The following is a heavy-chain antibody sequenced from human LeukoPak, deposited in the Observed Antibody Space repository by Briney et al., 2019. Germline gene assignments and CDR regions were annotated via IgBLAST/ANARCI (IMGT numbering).Heavy chain of an antibody. CDR3: TTVGVYYYDH. J-gene: IGHJ5*02. D-gene: IGHD3-22*01. CDR2: IRSKSHGGTT. CDR1: GFTFSSYW. V-gene: IGHV3-15*01. Sequence: GGSLRLSCAASGFTFSSYWMTWVRLAPGRGLEWVGRIRSKSHGGTTDYAEPVKGRFIISRDDSKNTVYLQMNSLKTEDTGDYFCTTVGVYYYDHWGQGTQVTVSS.